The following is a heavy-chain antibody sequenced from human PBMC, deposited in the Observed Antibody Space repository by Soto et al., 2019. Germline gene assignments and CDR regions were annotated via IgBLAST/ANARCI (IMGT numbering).Heavy chain of an antibody. Sequence: SETLSLTCTVSGGSISSYYWSWIRQPPWKGLEWIGYIYYSGSTNYNPSLKSRVTISVDTSKNQFSLKLSSVTAADTAVYYCARGPWWHYGSGTYYYYYYMDVWGQGTTVTVSS. J-gene: IGHJ6*03. V-gene: IGHV4-59*01. CDR2: IYYSGST. CDR3: ARGPWWHYGSGTYYYYYYMDV. D-gene: IGHD3-10*01. CDR1: GGSISSYY.